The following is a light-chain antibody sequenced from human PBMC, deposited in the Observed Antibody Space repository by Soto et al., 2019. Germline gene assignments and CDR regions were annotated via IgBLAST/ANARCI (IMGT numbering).Light chain of an antibody. Sequence: DIVMTQSPDSLAVSLGERATINCKSSQSVLYNSNNNNYLAWYQQKAGRPPKLLIYWASTRESGVPDRFGGSGSGTEFTLTISSLQPDDFATYYCQQYNSYTFGQGTRLEIK. CDR2: WAS. CDR3: QQYNSYT. J-gene: IGKJ5*01. V-gene: IGKV4-1*01. CDR1: QSVLYNSNNNNY.